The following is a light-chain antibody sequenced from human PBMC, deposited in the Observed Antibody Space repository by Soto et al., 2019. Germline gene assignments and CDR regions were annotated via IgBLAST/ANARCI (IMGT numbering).Light chain of an antibody. CDR3: QKYNDWQVT. CDR2: DAS. V-gene: IGKV3-15*01. Sequence: EIVMTQSPATLSVSPGERATLSCRASQSVSSNLAWYQQKPGQAPRLLIYDASTSATGIPARFSGSGSGTEFTLTITSRQSEDFAVYYCQKYNDWQVTFGAGTKVEIK. J-gene: IGKJ4*01. CDR1: QSVSSN.